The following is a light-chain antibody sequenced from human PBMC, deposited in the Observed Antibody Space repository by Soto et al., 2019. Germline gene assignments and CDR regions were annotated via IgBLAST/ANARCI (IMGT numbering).Light chain of an antibody. V-gene: IGKV3-20*01. CDR1: QSVSSSY. CDR2: GTS. CDR3: QQYGNSPLS. Sequence: EIVLTQSPGTLSLSPGERATLSCRASQSVSSSYLAWYQQKPGQAPRLLMFGTSGRATGIPDRFRGAGSGTDFTLTISRLEPEDFAVYYCQQYGNSPLSFGGGTKVAIK. J-gene: IGKJ4*01.